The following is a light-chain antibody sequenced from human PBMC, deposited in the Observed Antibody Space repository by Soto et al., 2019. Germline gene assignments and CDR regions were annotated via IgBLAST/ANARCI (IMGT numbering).Light chain of an antibody. CDR3: GIYYSCLSV. V-gene: IGLV1-51*01. CDR2: DNN. Sequence: QSVLTQPPSVSAAPGQRVTISCSGSSSNIGSNYVSWYQQLPGTAPKLLIYDNNKRPSGIPDRFSGSKSGTSATLGITGLQTGDEADYYSGIYYSCLSVFVT. CDR1: SSNIGSNY. J-gene: IGLJ1*01.